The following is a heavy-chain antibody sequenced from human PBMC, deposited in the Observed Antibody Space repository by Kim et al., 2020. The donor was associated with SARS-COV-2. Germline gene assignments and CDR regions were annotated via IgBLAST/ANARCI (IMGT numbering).Heavy chain of an antibody. J-gene: IGHJ4*02. Sequence: SETLSLTCTVSGGSISSYYWRWIRQPLGKGLEWIGSIYYSGSTYYNPSLKSRVTISVDTSKNQFSLKLSSVTAADTAVYYCARESKYCTNGVCYKIFDYWGQGTLVTVSS. CDR1: GGSISSYY. D-gene: IGHD2-8*01. CDR3: ARESKYCTNGVCYKIFDY. CDR2: IYYSGST. V-gene: IGHV4-59*13.